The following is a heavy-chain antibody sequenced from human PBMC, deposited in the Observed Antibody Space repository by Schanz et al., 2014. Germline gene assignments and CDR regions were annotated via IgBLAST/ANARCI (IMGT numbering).Heavy chain of an antibody. Sequence: EVQLLESGGGLVQPGGSLRLSCAASGFTFSSYAMSWVRQAPGKGLQWVARIKSKTDGGTRDYAAPVKGRFTISTDDSKNPVYLQMNSLQTEDTAVYYCTADLWFGAVWGVWWGQGTLVTVSS. CDR1: GFTFSSYA. D-gene: IGHD3-10*01. J-gene: IGHJ4*02. CDR2: IKSKTDGGTR. V-gene: IGHV3-15*01. CDR3: TADLWFGAVWGVW.